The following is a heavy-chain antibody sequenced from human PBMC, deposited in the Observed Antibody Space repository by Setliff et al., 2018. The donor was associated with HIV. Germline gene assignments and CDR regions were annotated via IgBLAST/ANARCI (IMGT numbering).Heavy chain of an antibody. CDR3: AKSGEWLPYYFDY. CDR1: GFTFSSYA. CDR2: ISGSGGST. J-gene: IGHJ4*02. D-gene: IGHD5-18*01. Sequence: PSETLSLSCAASGFTFSSYAMSWVRQAPGKGLEWVSAISGSGGSTYYADSVKGRFTISRDNSKNTLYLQMNSLRAEDTAVYYCAKSGEWLPYYFDYWGQGTLVTVSS. V-gene: IGHV3-23*01.